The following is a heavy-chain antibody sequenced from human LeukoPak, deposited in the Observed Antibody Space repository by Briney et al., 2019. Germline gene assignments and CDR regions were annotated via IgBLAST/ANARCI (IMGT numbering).Heavy chain of an antibody. CDR1: GYTLTELS. J-gene: IGHJ6*04. V-gene: IGHV1-24*01. CDR2: FDPEDGET. Sequence: ASVKVSCTVSGYTLTELSMHWVRQAPGKGLEWMGGFDPEDGETIYAQKFQGRVTMTEDTSTDTACMELSSLRSEDTAVYYCATYYDISPSGDYYGMDVWGKGTTVTVSS. D-gene: IGHD3-9*01. CDR3: ATYYDISPSGDYYGMDV.